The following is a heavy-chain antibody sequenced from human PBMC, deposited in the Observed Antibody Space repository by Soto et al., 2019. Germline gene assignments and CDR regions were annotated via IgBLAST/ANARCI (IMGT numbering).Heavy chain of an antibody. Sequence: EVQLVESGGGLVQPGGSLRLSCAASGFNFGSYWMHWVRQAPGQGLVWVSRINDYVTTINYAESVKGRFTISRDNARNSLYLQMNSRRDDDTALYYCAGAHVLMFASYDAFNVWGQGTGVTVSS. V-gene: IGHV3-74*01. CDR2: INDYVTTI. CDR3: AGAHVLMFASYDAFNV. D-gene: IGHD2-21*01. CDR1: GFNFGSYW. J-gene: IGHJ3*01.